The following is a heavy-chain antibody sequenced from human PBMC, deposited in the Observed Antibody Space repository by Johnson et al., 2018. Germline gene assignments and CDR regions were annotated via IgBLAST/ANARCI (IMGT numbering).Heavy chain of an antibody. D-gene: IGHD2-15*01. CDR3: VRDQDYAFND. J-gene: IGHJ3*01. V-gene: IGHV3-48*02. CDR2: IGRGGNI. Sequence: VQLVQSGGGLAQPGESLRLSCSVSTFLTSYHMNWVRQAPGKGLEWLSYIGRGGNIYYADSVKGRFTISRDHAKNSLYLQMNSLRDEDTALYYCVRDQDYAFNDWGQGTMVIVSS. CDR1: TFLTSYH.